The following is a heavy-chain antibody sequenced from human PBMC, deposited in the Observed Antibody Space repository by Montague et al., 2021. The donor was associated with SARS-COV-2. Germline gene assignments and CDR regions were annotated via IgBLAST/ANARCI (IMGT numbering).Heavy chain of an antibody. D-gene: IGHD5-12*01. J-gene: IGHJ6*02. CDR1: EFSFRSDW. CDR2: IYSDGSRI. CDR3: AGASGYPIRGMDV. Sequence: SLRLSFSASEFSFRSDWINWVRQGPGKGLVWVSRIYSDGSRIDYADSVKGRFTISRDNARNTVFLQMNSLRVEDAAVYYCAGASGYPIRGMDVWGQGTTVTVSS. V-gene: IGHV3-74*01.